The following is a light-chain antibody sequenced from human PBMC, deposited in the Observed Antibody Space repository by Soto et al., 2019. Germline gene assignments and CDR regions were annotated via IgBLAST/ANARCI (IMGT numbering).Light chain of an antibody. V-gene: IGLV7-46*01. CDR1: TGAVTSGHL. CDR2: ATS. J-gene: IGLJ1*01. Sequence: AVVTQEPSLTVSPGDTVPLTCGSRTGAVTSGHLPSWFQQKPGQAPKTLIYATSNTHSWTPARFSGSLLGGKAALTLSGAQPEDEAEYYCLLTYPGVRVFGTGTKVTVL. CDR3: LLTYPGVRV.